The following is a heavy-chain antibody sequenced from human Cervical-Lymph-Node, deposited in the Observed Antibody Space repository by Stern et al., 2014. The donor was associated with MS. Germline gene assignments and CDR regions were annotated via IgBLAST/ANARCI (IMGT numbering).Heavy chain of an antibody. D-gene: IGHD2/OR15-2a*01. CDR1: GLTFSTSV. CDR2: VWNEGSKE. J-gene: IGHJ3*02. Sequence: MQLVESGGGVVQPGRSLRLSCVASGLTFSTSVMHWVRQAPGKGLECVAVVWNEGSKEHFTESVKGRFSTSRDTAKNTLHLQMSSLRAEDTAVYFCATSTASDAFDIWGQGTLVTVSS. V-gene: IGHV3-33*01. CDR3: ATSTASDAFDI.